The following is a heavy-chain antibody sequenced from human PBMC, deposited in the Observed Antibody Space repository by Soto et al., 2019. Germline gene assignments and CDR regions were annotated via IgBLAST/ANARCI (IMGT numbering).Heavy chain of an antibody. D-gene: IGHD3-10*01. CDR3: ARDKRGSGSYRDSYGMDV. CDR2: IYYSGST. CDR1: GGSISSGGYY. J-gene: IGHJ6*02. V-gene: IGHV4-31*03. Sequence: PSETLSLTYTVSGGSISSGGYYWSWIRQHPGKGLEWIGYIYYSGSTYYNPSLKSRVTISVDTSKNQFSLKLSSVTAADTAVYYCARDKRGSGSYRDSYGMDVWGQGTTVTVSS.